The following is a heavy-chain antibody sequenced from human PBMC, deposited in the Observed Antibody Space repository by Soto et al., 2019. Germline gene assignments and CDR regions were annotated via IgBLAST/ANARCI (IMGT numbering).Heavy chain of an antibody. J-gene: IGHJ4*02. Sequence: ETLSLTCTVSGDSMSTYYWSWIRQPPGKGLEWIGYIYYSGSTNYNPSLKSRVAISVDTSKNQFSLRLSSVTAADTAVYYCAGRYSYGSFFDYWGQGALVTVSS. CDR2: IYYSGST. CDR3: AGRYSYGSFFDY. V-gene: IGHV4-59*12. D-gene: IGHD5-18*01. CDR1: GDSMSTYY.